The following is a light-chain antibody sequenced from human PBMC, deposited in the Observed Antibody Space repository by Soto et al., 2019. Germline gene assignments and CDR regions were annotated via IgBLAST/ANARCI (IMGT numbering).Light chain of an antibody. CDR1: QSVRSSY. V-gene: IGKV3-20*01. Sequence: EIVLTQSPGTLSLSPGERATLSCRASQSVRSSYLAWYQQKPGQAPRHLIYGASTRATGIPDRFSGSRSGTDFTLTSSRQEPEDFAVYYCQQYGTSSWTFGQGTKVEIK. J-gene: IGKJ1*01. CDR3: QQYGTSSWT. CDR2: GAS.